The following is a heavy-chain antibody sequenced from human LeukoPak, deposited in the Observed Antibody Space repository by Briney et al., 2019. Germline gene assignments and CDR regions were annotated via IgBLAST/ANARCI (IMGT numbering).Heavy chain of an antibody. Sequence: SETLSLTCSVYGGSFSDYYWSWIRQPPGKGLEWIGEINHSGSTNYNPSLKSRVTISVDTSKNQFSLKLSSVTAADTAVYYCASTIKYSYGRFDYWGQGTLVTVSS. CDR1: GGSFSDYY. CDR3: ASTIKYSYGRFDY. J-gene: IGHJ4*02. V-gene: IGHV4-34*01. D-gene: IGHD5-18*01. CDR2: INHSGST.